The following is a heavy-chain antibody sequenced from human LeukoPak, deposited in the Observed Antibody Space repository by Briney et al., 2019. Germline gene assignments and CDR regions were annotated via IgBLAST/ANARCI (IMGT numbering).Heavy chain of an antibody. CDR3: ARDSPAYYDSSGY. Sequence: GGSLRLSCAASGFTFSSYGMHWVRQAPGKGLEWVAVIWYDGSNKYYADSVKGRFTISRDNSKNTLYLQMNSLRAEDTAVYYCARDSPAYYDSSGYWGQGTLVTVSS. D-gene: IGHD3-22*01. CDR1: GFTFSSYG. CDR2: IWYDGSNK. V-gene: IGHV3-33*01. J-gene: IGHJ4*02.